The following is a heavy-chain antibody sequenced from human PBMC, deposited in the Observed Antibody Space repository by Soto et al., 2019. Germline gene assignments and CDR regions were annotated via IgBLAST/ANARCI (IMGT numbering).Heavy chain of an antibody. V-gene: IGHV4-34*01. D-gene: IGHD3-3*01. CDR3: ARGNFWSGYYTARGFDY. CDR2: INHSGST. CDR1: GGSFSGYY. J-gene: IGHJ4*02. Sequence: QVQLQQWGAGLLEPSETLSLTCAVYGGSFSGYYWSWIRQPPGKGLEWIGEINHSGSTNYNPSLKSRVTISVDTSKNQFSLKLSSVTAADTAVYYCARGNFWSGYYTARGFDYWGQGTLVTVSS.